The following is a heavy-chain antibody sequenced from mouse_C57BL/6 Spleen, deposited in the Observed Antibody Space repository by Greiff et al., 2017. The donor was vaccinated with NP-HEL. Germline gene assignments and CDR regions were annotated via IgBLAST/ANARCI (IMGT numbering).Heavy chain of an antibody. CDR1: GYTFTGYW. CDR3: ARRCITTVVARYDMDY. CDR2: ILPGSGST. J-gene: IGHJ4*01. V-gene: IGHV1-9*01. Sequence: QVQLQQSGAELMKPGASVKLSCKATGYTFTGYWIEWVKQRPGHGLEWIGEILPGSGSTNYNEKFKGKATFTADTSSNTAYMQLSSLTTEDSAIYYCARRCITTVVARYDMDYWGQGTSVTVSS. D-gene: IGHD1-1*01.